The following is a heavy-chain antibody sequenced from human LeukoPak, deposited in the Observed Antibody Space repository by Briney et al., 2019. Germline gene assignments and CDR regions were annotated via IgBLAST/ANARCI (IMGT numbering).Heavy chain of an antibody. J-gene: IGHJ4*02. Sequence: SQTLSLTCAVSGGSISSGGYSWSWIRQPPGKGLEWIGYIYHSGSTNYSPSLKSRVTISVDTSKKQFSLKLSSVTAADTAVYYCVTYYFDSSGPKKNYWGQGTLVTVSS. CDR2: IYHSGST. CDR1: GGSISSGGYS. V-gene: IGHV4-30-2*01. CDR3: VTYYFDSSGPKKNY. D-gene: IGHD3-22*01.